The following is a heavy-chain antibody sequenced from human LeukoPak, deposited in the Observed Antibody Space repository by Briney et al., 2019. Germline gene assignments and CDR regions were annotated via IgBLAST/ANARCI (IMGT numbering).Heavy chain of an antibody. V-gene: IGHV1-69*13. Sequence: ASVKVSCKASGGTFSSYAISWVRQAPGQGLEWMGGIIPIFGTANYAQKFQGRVTITADESTSTAYMELSSLRSEDTAVYYCARRRGYGSGSYYNWFDPWGQGTLVTVSS. CDR3: ARRRGYGSGSYYNWFDP. CDR1: GGTFSSYA. J-gene: IGHJ5*02. CDR2: IIPIFGTA. D-gene: IGHD3-10*01.